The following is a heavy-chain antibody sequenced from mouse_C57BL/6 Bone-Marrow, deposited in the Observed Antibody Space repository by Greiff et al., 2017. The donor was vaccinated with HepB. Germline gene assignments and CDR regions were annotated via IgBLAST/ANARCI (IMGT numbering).Heavy chain of an antibody. D-gene: IGHD1-1*01. Sequence: EVKLVESGGGLVKPGGSLKLSCAASGFTFSSYTMSWVRQTPEKRLEWVATISGGGGNTYYPDSVKGRFTISRDNAKNPLYLQMSSLRSEDTALYYCARNYYGSSWAYWGQGTLVTVSA. CDR1: GFTFSSYT. CDR2: ISGGGGNT. J-gene: IGHJ3*01. V-gene: IGHV5-9*01. CDR3: ARNYYGSSWAY.